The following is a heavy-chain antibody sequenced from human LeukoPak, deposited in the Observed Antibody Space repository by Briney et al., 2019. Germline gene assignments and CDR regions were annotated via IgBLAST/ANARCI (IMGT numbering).Heavy chain of an antibody. CDR2: VSGSGGST. CDR1: GFTFSSYA. CDR3: AKVSVEDSRRDYGDYPPMY. V-gene: IGHV3-23*01. J-gene: IGHJ4*02. D-gene: IGHD4-17*01. Sequence: PGGSLRLSCAASGFTFSSYAMSWVRQAPGKGLEWVSAVSGSGGSTYYADSVKGRFTISRDNSKNTLYLQMNSLRAEDTAVYYCAKVSVEDSRRDYGDYPPMYWGQGTLVTVSS.